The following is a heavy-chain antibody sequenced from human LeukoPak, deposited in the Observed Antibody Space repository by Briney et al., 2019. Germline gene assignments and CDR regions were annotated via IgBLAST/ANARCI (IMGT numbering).Heavy chain of an antibody. Sequence: PGGSLRLSCAASGFTFSNYGMHWVRQAPGEGLEWVAVISYDGNNKYYADSVKGRFTISRDSSKNRLYLQMNSLRAEDTAVYYRARSGYGGTLWYFDYWGQGTLVTVSS. CDR2: ISYDGNNK. J-gene: IGHJ4*02. CDR3: ARSGYGGTLWYFDY. V-gene: IGHV3-30*03. CDR1: GFTFSNYG. D-gene: IGHD1-26*01.